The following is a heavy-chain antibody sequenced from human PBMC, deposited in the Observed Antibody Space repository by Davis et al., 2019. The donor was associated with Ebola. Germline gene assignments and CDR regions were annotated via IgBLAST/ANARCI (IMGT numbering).Heavy chain of an antibody. V-gene: IGHV3-48*03. CDR1: GFTFSRYE. Sequence: GESLKISCAASGFTFSRYEMNWVRQAPGKGLEWVSYISSSGSTIYYADSVKGRFTISRDNAKNSLYLQMNSLRAEDTAVYYCARGPLDGMDVWGQGTTVTVSS. CDR3: ARGPLDGMDV. J-gene: IGHJ6*02. CDR2: ISSSGSTI.